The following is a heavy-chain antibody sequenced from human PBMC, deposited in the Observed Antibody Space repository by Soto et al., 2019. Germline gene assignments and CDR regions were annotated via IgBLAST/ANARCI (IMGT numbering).Heavy chain of an antibody. CDR1: GASICNTSYF. V-gene: IGHV4-39*02. CDR3: VSRSYTPVYDCPNHGAYYFDN. Sequence: PSETLSLTCAVSGASICNTSYFGGWIRQPPGKGLEWVGKMFSTGSSTYNPSFQGLVIVYVHTSKSRFSLRLVSMNTSVSAIYFCVSRSYTPVYDCPNHGAYYFDNWGQGTLVTVSS. D-gene: IGHD2-8*01. CDR2: MFSTGSS. J-gene: IGHJ4*02.